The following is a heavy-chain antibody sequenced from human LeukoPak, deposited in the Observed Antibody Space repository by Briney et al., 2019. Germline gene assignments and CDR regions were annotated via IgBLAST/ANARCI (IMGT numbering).Heavy chain of an antibody. D-gene: IGHD1-7*01. J-gene: IGHJ4*02. CDR2: ISASNGNT. Sequence: ASVKVSCKASGYTFTSYAISWVRQAPGQGLQWLGWISASNGNTNYAQKFRDRVTMSTDTSTGTAYLDVRSLTSDDTAVYHCARDHSNWNYAPDFWGQGTLVIVSS. CDR1: GYTFTSYA. CDR3: ARDHSNWNYAPDF. V-gene: IGHV1-18*01.